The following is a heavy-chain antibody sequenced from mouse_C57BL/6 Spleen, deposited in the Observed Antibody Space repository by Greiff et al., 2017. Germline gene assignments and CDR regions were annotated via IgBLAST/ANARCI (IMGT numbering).Heavy chain of an antibody. Sequence: VQLQQSGAELVRPGTSVKMSCKASGYTFTNYWIGWAKQRPGHGLEWIGDIYPGGGYTNYNEKFKGKATLTADKSSSTAYMQCSSLTSEDSAIYYCARGEGYGSGRTYWGQGTLVTVSA. J-gene: IGHJ3*01. CDR1: GYTFTNYW. D-gene: IGHD1-1*01. V-gene: IGHV1-63*01. CDR2: IYPGGGYT. CDR3: ARGEGYGSGRTY.